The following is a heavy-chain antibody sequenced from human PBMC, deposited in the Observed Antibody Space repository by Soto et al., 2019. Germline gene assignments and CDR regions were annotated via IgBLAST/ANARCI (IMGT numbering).Heavy chain of an antibody. V-gene: IGHV3-23*01. J-gene: IGHJ6*03. CDR2: ITTRGGNT. CDR3: AGRYCTNGVCYTNYYYYIDV. CDR1: GFTFSTYA. D-gene: IGHD2-8*01. Sequence: EVQLLESGGGLVQPGGSLRLSCAASGFTFSTYAMSWVRQAPGKGLEWVSTITTRGGNTYYSDSVQGRFTISRDNSKNTLYLQMTSLRAEDTAVYYCAGRYCTNGVCYTNYYYYIDVWGKGTTVTVSS.